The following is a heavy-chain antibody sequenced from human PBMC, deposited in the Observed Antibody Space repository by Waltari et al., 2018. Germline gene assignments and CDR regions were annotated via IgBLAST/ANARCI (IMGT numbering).Heavy chain of an antibody. CDR3: ARHAISSSSNYFDY. J-gene: IGHJ4*02. V-gene: IGHV4-39*01. CDR1: GGSISSSSYY. CDR2: IYYSGST. D-gene: IGHD6-6*01. Sequence: QLQLQESGPGLVKPSETLSLTCTVSGGSISSSSYYWGWIRQPPGKGLEWIGSIYYSGSTYYNPSLKSRVTISVDTSKNQFSLKLSSVTAADTAVYYCARHAISSSSNYFDYWGQGTLVTVSS.